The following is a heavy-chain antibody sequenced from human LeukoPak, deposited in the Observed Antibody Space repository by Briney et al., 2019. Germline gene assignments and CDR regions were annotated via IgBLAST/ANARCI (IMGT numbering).Heavy chain of an antibody. J-gene: IGHJ4*02. Sequence: ASVKVSCKASGYTFTGYDISWVRQATGQGLEWMGWMNPNSGDTGYAQKFQGRVTMTRNTSISTAYMELSSLRSEDTAVYYCARGRRYSGYDAFGYWGQGTLVTVSS. V-gene: IGHV1-8*01. CDR2: MNPNSGDT. D-gene: IGHD5-12*01. CDR1: GYTFTGYD. CDR3: ARGRRYSGYDAFGY.